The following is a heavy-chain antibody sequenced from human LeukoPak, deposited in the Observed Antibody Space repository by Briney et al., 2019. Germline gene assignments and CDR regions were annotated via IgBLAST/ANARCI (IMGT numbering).Heavy chain of an antibody. D-gene: IGHD1-26*01. CDR1: GYTFTSYY. J-gene: IGHJ4*02. CDR2: INPNTGGA. V-gene: IGHV1-2*02. CDR3: ARAQGGQVALFDS. Sequence: ASVKVSCKASGYTFTSYYIHWVRQAPGQGLEWMGWINPNTGGANYAQKFQARVTMARDTSITTVYMELSRLRSDDTAIYYCARAQGGQVALFDSWGQGTLVTVSS.